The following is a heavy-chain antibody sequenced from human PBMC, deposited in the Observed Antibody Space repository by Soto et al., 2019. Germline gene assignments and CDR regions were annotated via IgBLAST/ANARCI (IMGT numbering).Heavy chain of an antibody. V-gene: IGHV3-15*02. Sequence: EVPLVESGGALVKPGESLRLSCAASGFTFSNAWMSWVRQAPGKGLEWVGRIKSKTEGGTTDHAAPVKGRFNVSRDDSKNTLYLHMNSLKTEDTAVYYCATSIYSYTYFRYWGQGTLVTVSS. D-gene: IGHD5-18*01. CDR3: ATSIYSYTYFRY. CDR2: IKSKTEGGTT. J-gene: IGHJ4*02. CDR1: GFTFSNAW.